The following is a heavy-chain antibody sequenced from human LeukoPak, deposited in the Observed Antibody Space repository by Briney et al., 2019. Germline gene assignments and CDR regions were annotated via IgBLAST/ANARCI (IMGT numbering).Heavy chain of an antibody. CDR3: AEDRGAVAGLDTDY. V-gene: IGHV3-30*18. D-gene: IGHD6-19*01. CDR2: ISYDGSNK. J-gene: IGHJ4*02. CDR1: GFTFSSYG. Sequence: GGSLRLSCAASGFTFSSYGMHWVRQAPGKGLEWVAVISYDGSNKYYADSVKGRFTISRDNSKNTLYLQMNSLRAEDTAVYYCAEDRGAVAGLDTDYWGQGTLVTVSS.